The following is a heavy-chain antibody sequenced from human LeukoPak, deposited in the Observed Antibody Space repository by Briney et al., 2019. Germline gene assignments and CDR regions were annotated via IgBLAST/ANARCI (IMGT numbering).Heavy chain of an antibody. V-gene: IGHV3-23*01. J-gene: IGHJ6*02. D-gene: IGHD3-9*01. CDR3: AKGGAIRYFDWLLTDMDV. Sequence: GGSLRLSCTASGFTFSYYAMSWVRQAPGKGLEWVSAISGSGGTPYYADSVKGRLTISRDNSKNTLYLQVNSLRAEDTAVYYCAKGGAIRYFDWLLTDMDVWGQGTTVTVSS. CDR1: GFTFSYYA. CDR2: ISGSGGTP.